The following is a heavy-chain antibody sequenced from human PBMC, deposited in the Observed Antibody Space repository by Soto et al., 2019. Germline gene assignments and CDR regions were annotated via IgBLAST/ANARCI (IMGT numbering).Heavy chain of an antibody. D-gene: IGHD6-19*01. CDR1: GFTFSSYA. J-gene: IGHJ6*02. CDR3: TKDTFYSSGTGGMDV. CDR2: ISYDGSNK. V-gene: IGHV3-30-3*01. Sequence: GESLRLSYAASGFTFSSYAMHWVRQAPGRGLEWVAVISYDGSNKYYADSVKGRFTISRDNSKNTLYLQMNSLRAEDTAVYYCTKDTFYSSGTGGMDVCGQGTTVTVSS.